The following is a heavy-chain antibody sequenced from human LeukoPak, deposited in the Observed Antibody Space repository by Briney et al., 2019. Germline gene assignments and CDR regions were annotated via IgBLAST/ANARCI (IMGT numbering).Heavy chain of an antibody. V-gene: IGHV4-34*01. Sequence: PSETLSLTCAVYGGSFSGYYWSWIRQPPGKGLEWIGEINHSGSTNYNPSLKSRVTISVDTSKNQFSLKLSSVTAADTAVYYCARGGADYGGNRRPYHYYGMDVWGQGTTVTVSS. J-gene: IGHJ6*02. D-gene: IGHD4-23*01. CDR1: GGSFSGYY. CDR2: INHSGST. CDR3: ARGGADYGGNRRPYHYYGMDV.